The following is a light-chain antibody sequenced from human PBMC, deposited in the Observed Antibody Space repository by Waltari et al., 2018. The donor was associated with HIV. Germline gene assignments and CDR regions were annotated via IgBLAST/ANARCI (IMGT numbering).Light chain of an antibody. CDR3: QTWGLGTFVV. CDR2: LNMDGSH. CDR1: SGHSEYA. Sequence: QPVLSQSPSASASLGASVRLTCTLSSGHSEYAIAWHQLQPEKGPRYLMRLNMDGSHIVGDGIPDRFSGSSSGAERYLTISSLQSEDEAIYYCQTWGLGTFVVFGGGTNLTVL. J-gene: IGLJ2*01. V-gene: IGLV4-69*01.